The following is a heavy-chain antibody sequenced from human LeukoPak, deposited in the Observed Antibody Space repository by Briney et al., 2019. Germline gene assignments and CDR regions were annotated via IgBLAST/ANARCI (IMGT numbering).Heavy chain of an antibody. CDR1: GFTFSSYA. Sequence: GGSLRLSCAASGFTFSSYAMSWVRQAPGKGLEWVSAISGSGGSTYYADSVKGRFTISKDNSKNTLYLQMNSLRAEDTAVYYCAKVGIAVNWFDPWGQGTLVTVSS. CDR2: ISGSGGST. CDR3: AKVGIAVNWFDP. J-gene: IGHJ5*02. V-gene: IGHV3-23*01.